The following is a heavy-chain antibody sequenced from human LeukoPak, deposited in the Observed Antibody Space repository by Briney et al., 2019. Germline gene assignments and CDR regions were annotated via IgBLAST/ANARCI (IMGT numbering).Heavy chain of an antibody. CDR1: GYSLTTYA. Sequence: ASVKVSCKASGYSLTTYAISWVRQAPGQGLEWLGWIGAYNGNPKYAQKFQGRVTMTTDTSTNTGYMELRSLRSDDTAVYYCARDEDYHILTGYERFDYWGQGTLVTVSS. CDR2: IGAYNGNP. CDR3: ARDEDYHILTGYERFDY. V-gene: IGHV1-18*01. D-gene: IGHD3-9*01. J-gene: IGHJ4*02.